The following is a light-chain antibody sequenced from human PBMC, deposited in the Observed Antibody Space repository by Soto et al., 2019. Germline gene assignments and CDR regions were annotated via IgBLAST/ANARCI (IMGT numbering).Light chain of an antibody. V-gene: IGKV3-15*01. CDR3: QQYNNSPRT. Sequence: EIVMTQSPATLSVSPAERATLSCRSSQSVGSTLAWYQQTPGQAPRLLIYDASTRATGIPARFSGSGSGTEFTLTISSLQSEDFAVYYCQQYNNSPRTFGQGTKVDIK. CDR1: QSVGST. CDR2: DAS. J-gene: IGKJ1*01.